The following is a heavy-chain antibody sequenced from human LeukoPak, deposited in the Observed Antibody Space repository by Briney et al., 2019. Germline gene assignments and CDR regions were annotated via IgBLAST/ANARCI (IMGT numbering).Heavy chain of an antibody. J-gene: IGHJ4*02. Sequence: GGSLRLSCAASGFTFSSYGMSWVRQAPGKGLEWVSAIGGRDGSTYYADSVKGRFTISRDNSKNTLYVQMNSLRAEDTAVYYCAKGSNYDFWSGAYYFDYWGQGTLVTVSS. V-gene: IGHV3-23*01. CDR2: IGGRDGST. D-gene: IGHD3-3*01. CDR3: AKGSNYDFWSGAYYFDY. CDR1: GFTFSSYG.